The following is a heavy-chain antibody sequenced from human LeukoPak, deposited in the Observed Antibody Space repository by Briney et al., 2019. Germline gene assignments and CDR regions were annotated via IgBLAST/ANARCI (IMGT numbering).Heavy chain of an antibody. CDR2: VSGSGGNI. V-gene: IGHV3-23*01. CDR3: AASPPNIVVVPATKGPFGY. J-gene: IGHJ4*02. D-gene: IGHD2-2*01. CDR1: GFTFSSYT. Sequence: GGSLRLSCAASGFTFSSYTMSWVRQAPGKGLEWVSGVSGSGGNIHYADSVKGRFTISRDNSKNTLYLQMNSLRAEDTAVYYCAASPPNIVVVPATKGPFGYWGQGALVTVSS.